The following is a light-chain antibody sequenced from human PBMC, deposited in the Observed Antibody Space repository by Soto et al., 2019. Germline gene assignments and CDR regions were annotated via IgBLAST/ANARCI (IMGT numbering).Light chain of an antibody. J-gene: IGKJ1*01. CDR2: DAS. Sequence: TQSPAALPLSPGERATPSSRASQSVGSLSACYQHSPGQAPRLLIFDASYGAAGIPARFRGSGSGTDFTLTIDSLEPEDFAVYYCQQRTNWLWTFGPGTKVDIK. CDR3: QQRTNWLWT. V-gene: IGKV3-11*01. CDR1: QSVGSL.